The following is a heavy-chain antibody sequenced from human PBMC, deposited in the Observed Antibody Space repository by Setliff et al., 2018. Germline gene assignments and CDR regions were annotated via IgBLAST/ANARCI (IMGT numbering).Heavy chain of an antibody. J-gene: IGHJ4*02. V-gene: IGHV5-51*01. CDR1: GYSSTSYW. Sequence: PCESLKLHCQVSGYSSTSYWVGWVRQRPGKGLEWVGAIFLQDSDTKYSLSFEGQVTISADRTSRVAYTAYLQWGSLKASDSAMYYCTQTDSSLGLWGRGTLVTVSS. CDR3: TQTDSSLGL. CDR2: IFLQDSDT. D-gene: IGHD3-16*01.